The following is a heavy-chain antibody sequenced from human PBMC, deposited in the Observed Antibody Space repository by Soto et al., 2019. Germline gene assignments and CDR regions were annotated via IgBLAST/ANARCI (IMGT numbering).Heavy chain of an antibody. CDR1: GFTFSSFA. Sequence: GGSLRLSCAASGFTFSSFAMSWVRQAPGKGLDWVSAISGSGGSTYSADSVKGRFTIARDNSKNTLYLQMNSLRAEDTAVYYCARARINIVVVPAASYYYGMDVWGQGTTVTVSS. J-gene: IGHJ6*02. CDR2: ISGSGGST. CDR3: ARARINIVVVPAASYYYGMDV. V-gene: IGHV3-23*01. D-gene: IGHD2-2*01.